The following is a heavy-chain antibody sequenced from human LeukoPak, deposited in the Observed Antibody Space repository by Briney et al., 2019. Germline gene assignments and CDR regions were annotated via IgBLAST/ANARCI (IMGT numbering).Heavy chain of an antibody. V-gene: IGHV3-30*18. CDR1: GFTFSSYG. J-gene: IGHJ4*02. CDR2: ISYDGSNK. D-gene: IGHD6-19*01. Sequence: GGSLRLSCAASGFTFSSYGMHWVRQAPCKGLEWVAVISYDGSNKYYADSVKGRFTISRDNSKNTLYLQMNSLRAEDTAVYYCAKLSGRAVAGTLGYWGQGTLVTVSS. CDR3: AKLSGRAVAGTLGY.